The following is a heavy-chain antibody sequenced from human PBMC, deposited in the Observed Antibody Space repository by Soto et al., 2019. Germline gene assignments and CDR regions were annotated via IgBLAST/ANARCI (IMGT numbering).Heavy chain of an antibody. D-gene: IGHD4-17*01. V-gene: IGHV3-7*02. CDR3: ARPYYGGNTQLAY. CDR1: GFTFSTYW. CDR2: IKQDGSDM. J-gene: IGHJ4*02. Sequence: GGSLRLSCAASGFTFSTYWMSWVRRAPGKGLEWVAHIKQDGSDMYYVDSVKGRFTISRDSAQNSLFLQMNSLRVEDTAVYYCARPYYGGNTQLAYWTQGRSVTV.